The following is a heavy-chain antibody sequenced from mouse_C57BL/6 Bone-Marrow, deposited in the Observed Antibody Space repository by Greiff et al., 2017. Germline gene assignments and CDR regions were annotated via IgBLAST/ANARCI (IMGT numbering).Heavy chain of an antibody. D-gene: IGHD1-1*01. J-gene: IGHJ1*03. V-gene: IGHV5-4*01. CDR3: ARAEPVVASTAYFDV. Sequence: DVHLVESGGGLVKPGGSLKLSCAASGFTFSSYAMSWVRQTPEKRLEWVATISDGGSYTYYPDNVKGRFTISRDNAKNNLYLQMSHLKSEDTAMYYCARAEPVVASTAYFDVWGTGTTVTVSS. CDR2: ISDGGSYT. CDR1: GFTFSSYA.